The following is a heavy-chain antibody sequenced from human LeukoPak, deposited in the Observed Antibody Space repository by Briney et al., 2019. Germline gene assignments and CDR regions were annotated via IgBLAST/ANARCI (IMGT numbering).Heavy chain of an antibody. Sequence: SETLSLTCTVSGGSISSHYWSWIRQPPGKGLEWIGYIYYSGSTNYNPSLKSRVTISVDTSKNQFSLRLSSVTAADTAVYYCARRSVYENFFDYWGQGTLVTVSS. J-gene: IGHJ4*02. V-gene: IGHV4-59*08. CDR3: ARRSVYENFFDY. D-gene: IGHD5/OR15-5a*01. CDR1: GGSISSHY. CDR2: IYYSGST.